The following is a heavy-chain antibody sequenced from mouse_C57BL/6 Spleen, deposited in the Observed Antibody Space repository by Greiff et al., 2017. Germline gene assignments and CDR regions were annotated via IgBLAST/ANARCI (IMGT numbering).Heavy chain of an antibody. Sequence: EVQLVESGGGLVKPGGSLKLSCAASGFTFSSYAMSWVRQTPEKRLEWVATISDGGRYTYYPDNVKGRFTISRDNAKNNLYLQMSHLKSEDTAMYYCARKGDYEGFAYWGQGTLVTVSA. V-gene: IGHV5-4*01. J-gene: IGHJ3*01. CDR2: ISDGGRYT. CDR1: GFTFSSYA. CDR3: ARKGDYEGFAY. D-gene: IGHD2-4*01.